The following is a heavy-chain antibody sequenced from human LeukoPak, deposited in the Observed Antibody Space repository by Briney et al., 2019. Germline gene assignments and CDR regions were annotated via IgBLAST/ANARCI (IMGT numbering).Heavy chain of an antibody. J-gene: IGHJ4*02. CDR3: ARRYYDSSGYPHFDY. CDR2: ISAYNGNT. V-gene: IGHV1-18*01. Sequence: ASVKVSCKASGYTFTSYGISWVRQAPGQGLEWMGWISAYNGNTNYAQKFQGRATMTTDTSTTTVYMELRSLRFDDTAVYYCARRYYDSSGYPHFDYWGQGTLVTVSS. D-gene: IGHD3-22*01. CDR1: GYTFTSYG.